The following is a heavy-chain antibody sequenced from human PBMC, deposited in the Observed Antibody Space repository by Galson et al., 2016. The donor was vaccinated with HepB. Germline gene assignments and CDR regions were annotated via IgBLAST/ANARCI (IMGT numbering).Heavy chain of an antibody. J-gene: IGHJ6*02. CDR1: GDSVNYLY. CDR3: ARRRPGGSMDF. Sequence: SETLSLTCSASGDSVNYLYWSWIRQSPGKGLEWIGHIYYSGSTSYNPSLKSRLTISIDKSKNRFSLQLNSVTAADTAVYFCARRRPGGSMDFWGPGTTVTVSS. CDR2: IYYSGST. D-gene: IGHD1-1*01. V-gene: IGHV4-59*08.